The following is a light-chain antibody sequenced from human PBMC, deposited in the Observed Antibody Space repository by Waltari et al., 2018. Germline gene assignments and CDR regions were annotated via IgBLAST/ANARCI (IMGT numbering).Light chain of an antibody. CDR1: QSIVDA. CDR3: QQLRNWPLS. CDR2: DAS. Sequence: VLTQSPATLSLSPGDRAALSCRASQSIVDAIAWYQQRPGQTPRLLIYDASNRAPGIPARFSGSGSGTDFTLTISSLEPEDFAVYYCQQLRNWPLSFGQGTRLEIK. V-gene: IGKV3-11*01. J-gene: IGKJ5*01.